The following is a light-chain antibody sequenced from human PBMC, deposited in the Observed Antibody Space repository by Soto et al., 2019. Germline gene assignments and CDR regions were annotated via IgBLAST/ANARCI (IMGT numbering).Light chain of an antibody. Sequence: DLQMTQSPSTLSASVGDRVTITCRASQSISSWLAWYQQKPGKAPKLLIYKASSLESGIPSRFSGSGSGTEFTLTISSLQPYDFATYYCQQYNSYWSTFGQGTRLEI. CDR3: QQYNSYWST. CDR1: QSISSW. CDR2: KAS. J-gene: IGKJ5*01. V-gene: IGKV1-5*03.